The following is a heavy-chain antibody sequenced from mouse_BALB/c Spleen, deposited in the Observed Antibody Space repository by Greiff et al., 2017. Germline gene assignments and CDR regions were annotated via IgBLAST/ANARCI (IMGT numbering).Heavy chain of an antibody. D-gene: IGHD4-1*01. CDR2: INPSTGYT. V-gene: IGHV1-7*01. Sequence: QVQLKQSGAELAKPGASVKMSCKASGYTFTSYWMHWVKQRPGQGLEWIGYINPSTGYTEYNQKFKDKATLTADKSSSTAYMQLSSLTSEDSAVYYCARGGTEAAWFAYWGQGTLVTVSA. CDR1: GYTFTSYW. CDR3: ARGGTEAAWFAY. J-gene: IGHJ3*01.